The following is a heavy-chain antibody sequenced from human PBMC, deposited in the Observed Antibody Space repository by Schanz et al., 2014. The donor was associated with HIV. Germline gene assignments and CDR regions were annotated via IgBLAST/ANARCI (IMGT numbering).Heavy chain of an antibody. Sequence: QVQLVQSGAEVKKPGASVKVSCKASGYSFTSNFIHWVRQAPGQGLEWMAVINTSGGGTSDALQGRVAVTRDTSTSTVYMDLRNLRFEDSAVYYCARDPDPYRLSHSWPHWGQGTLVTVSS. J-gene: IGHJ4*02. CDR2: INTSGGGT. CDR3: ARDPDPYRLSHSWPH. V-gene: IGHV1-46*01. CDR1: GYSFTSNF. D-gene: IGHD6-13*01.